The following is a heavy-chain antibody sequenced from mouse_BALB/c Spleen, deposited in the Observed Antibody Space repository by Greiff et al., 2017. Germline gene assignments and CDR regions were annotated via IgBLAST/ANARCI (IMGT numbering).Heavy chain of an antibody. D-gene: IGHD2-10*02. CDR2: ISNGGGST. J-gene: IGHJ3*01. V-gene: IGHV5-12-2*01. CDR1: GFTFSSYT. Sequence: EVKLMESGGGLVQPGGSLKLSCAASGFTFSSYTMSWVRQTPEKRLEWVAYISNGGGSTYYPDTVKGRFTISRDNAKNTLYLQMSSLKSEDTAMYYCARHEYGNYLFAYWGQGTLVTVSA. CDR3: ARHEYGNYLFAY.